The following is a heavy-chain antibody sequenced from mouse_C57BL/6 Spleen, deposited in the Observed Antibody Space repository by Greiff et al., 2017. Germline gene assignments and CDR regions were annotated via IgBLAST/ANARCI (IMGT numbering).Heavy chain of an antibody. CDR2: INPGSGGT. J-gene: IGHJ4*01. V-gene: IGHV1-54*01. CDR1: GYAFTNYL. Sequence: VQLQQSGAELVRPGTSVKVSCKASGYAFTNYLIEWVQQRPGQGLEWIGVINPGSGGTNYNEKFKGKATLTADKSSSTAYMQLSSLTSEDSAVYFCARWGDYDAMDYWGQGTSVTVSS. CDR3: ARWGDYDAMDY.